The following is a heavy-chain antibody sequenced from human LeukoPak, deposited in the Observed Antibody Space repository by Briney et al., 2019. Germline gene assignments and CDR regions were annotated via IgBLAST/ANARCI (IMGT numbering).Heavy chain of an antibody. CDR1: GGSFSGYY. V-gene: IGHV4-34*01. J-gene: IGHJ4*02. CDR2: INHSGST. CDR3: TRRSDY. Sequence: SETLSLTCAVYGGSFSGYYWSWIRQPPGKGLEWIGEINHSGSTNYNPSLKSRVTISVDTSKNQFSLKLSSVTAADTAVYYCTRRSDYWGQGTLVTVSS.